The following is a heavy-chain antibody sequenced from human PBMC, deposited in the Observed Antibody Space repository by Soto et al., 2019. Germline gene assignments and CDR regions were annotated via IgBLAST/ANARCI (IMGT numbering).Heavy chain of an antibody. Sequence: QVQLVQSGAEVKKPGSSVKLSCKTSGGTFRNYAINWVRQAPGQGLEWMGGSIPVFGTANYAQTFQGRFTINADQSTSKGYMELSSLRSEDTAVYYCAIPLPKQQLVRGAFDHWGQGTLVTVAS. CDR3: AIPLPKQQLVRGAFDH. V-gene: IGHV1-69*01. D-gene: IGHD6-13*01. CDR1: GGTFRNYA. J-gene: IGHJ4*02. CDR2: SIPVFGTA.